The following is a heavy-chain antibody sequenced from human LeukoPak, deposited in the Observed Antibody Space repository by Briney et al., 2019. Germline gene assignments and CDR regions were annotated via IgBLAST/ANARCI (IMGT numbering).Heavy chain of an antibody. CDR1: GFTFSIYG. J-gene: IGHJ4*02. Sequence: GGSLRLSCVASGFTFSIYGMHWVRQAPGKGLEWVAVISSDGSNKYYADSVKGRFTISRDDSKNTLYLQVNSLRADDTAMYYCAKGGKWDVTPFDYRGQGTLVTVSS. CDR3: AKGGKWDVTPFDY. V-gene: IGHV3-30*18. D-gene: IGHD1-26*01. CDR2: ISSDGSNK.